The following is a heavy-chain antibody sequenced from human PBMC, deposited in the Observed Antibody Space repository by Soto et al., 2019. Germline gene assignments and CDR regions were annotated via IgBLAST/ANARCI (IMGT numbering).Heavy chain of an antibody. D-gene: IGHD6-13*01. Sequence: ASVKVSCKASGYIFTSYGIHWVRQAPGQRLEWMGWINAANGDTKYSPKFQGRITITRDTSASTAYMELSSLRSEDTAVCYCVRRHVSATGIDWLDPWGQGTLVTVSS. V-gene: IGHV1-3*01. CDR3: VRRHVSATGIDWLDP. CDR1: GYIFTSYG. CDR2: INAANGDT. J-gene: IGHJ5*02.